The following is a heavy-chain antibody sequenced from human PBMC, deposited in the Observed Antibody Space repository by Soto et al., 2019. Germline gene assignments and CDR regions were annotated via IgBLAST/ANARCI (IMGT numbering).Heavy chain of an antibody. CDR2: INAGNGNT. V-gene: IGHV1-3*01. D-gene: IGHD5-18*01. Sequence: QVQLVQSGAEVKKPGASVKVSCKASGYTFTSYAMHWVRQAPGQSLEWMGWINAGNGNTKYSQKFQRRVTITTDTAASTAYRELSSLRSEDTAVYYCARGLNGYLHYLDYCGQVHPVTVAA. J-gene: IGHJ4*02. CDR3: ARGLNGYLHYLDY. CDR1: GYTFTSYA.